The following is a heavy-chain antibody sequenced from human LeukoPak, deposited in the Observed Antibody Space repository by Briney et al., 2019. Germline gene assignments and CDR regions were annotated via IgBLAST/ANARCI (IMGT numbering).Heavy chain of an antibody. CDR1: GGSISSSSYY. J-gene: IGHJ4*02. D-gene: IGHD6-13*01. V-gene: IGHV4-39*07. CDR3: ASDEVVSEIAAAGTSYFDY. Sequence: PSETLSLTCTVSGGSISSSSYYWGWIRQPPGKGLEWIGSIYYSGSTYYNPSLKSRVTISVATSKTQFSLELSSVTAADTAVYYCASDEVVSEIAAAGTSYFDYWGQGTLVTVSS. CDR2: IYYSGST.